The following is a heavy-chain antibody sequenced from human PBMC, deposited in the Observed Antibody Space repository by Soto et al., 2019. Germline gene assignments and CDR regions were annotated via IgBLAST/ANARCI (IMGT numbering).Heavy chain of an antibody. CDR2: INHSGSA. V-gene: IGHV4-34*01. J-gene: IGHJ4*02. D-gene: IGHD3-10*01. Sequence: PSETLSLTCAVYGGSFNGYYWSWIRQPPGKGLEWIGEINHSGSANYNPTFKSRVSISVDTSKNQLSLQLNSVTAADTAVYYCAKGPQGGYYDSGSFYSSVYWGQGTLVTVSS. CDR1: GGSFNGYY. CDR3: AKGPQGGYYDSGSFYSSVY.